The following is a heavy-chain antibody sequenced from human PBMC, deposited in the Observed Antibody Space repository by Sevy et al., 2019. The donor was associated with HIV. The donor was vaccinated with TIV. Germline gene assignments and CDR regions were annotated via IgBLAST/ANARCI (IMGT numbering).Heavy chain of an antibody. J-gene: IGHJ4*02. CDR2: ISGSGGST. CDR3: AKGATYYYDSSGYYPDY. Sequence: GGSLRLSCAASGFTFSSYAMSWVRQAPGKGLEWVSAISGSGGSTYYADSVKGRFTISRDNSKNTLYLQMNSLRAEDTAVHYCAKGATYYYDSSGYYPDYWGQGTLVTVSS. V-gene: IGHV3-23*01. CDR1: GFTFSSYA. D-gene: IGHD3-22*01.